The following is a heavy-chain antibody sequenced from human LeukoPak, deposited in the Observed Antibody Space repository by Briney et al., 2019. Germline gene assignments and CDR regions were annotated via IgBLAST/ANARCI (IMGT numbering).Heavy chain of an antibody. CDR1: GFTFSSYS. CDR3: ARGDYSSRSNAFDI. J-gene: IGHJ3*02. D-gene: IGHD6-13*01. Sequence: GGSLRPSCAASGFTFSSYSMNWVRQAPGKGLEWVSSISSSSSYIYYADSVKGRFTISRDNAKNSLYLQMNSLRAEDTAVYYCARGDYSSRSNAFDIWGQGTMVTVSS. V-gene: IGHV3-21*01. CDR2: ISSSSSYI.